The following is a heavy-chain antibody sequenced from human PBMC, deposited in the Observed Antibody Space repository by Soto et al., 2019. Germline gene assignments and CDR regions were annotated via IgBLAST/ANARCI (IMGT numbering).Heavy chain of an antibody. J-gene: IGHJ6*03. CDR3: ARHRPAASRYAYYHYMDV. CDR1: GGSVSSAGYF. CDR2: VYFSGDS. Sequence: QLRLEESGPGLVKPSETLSLICTVSGGSVSSAGYFWGWIRQPPGKGLEWLGSVYFSGDSYYNPSLKSRVAMSVDTSKSQFSLNLTSATAADTAVYYCARHRPAASRYAYYHYMDVWGKGTTVTVSS. V-gene: IGHV4-39*01. D-gene: IGHD3-9*01.